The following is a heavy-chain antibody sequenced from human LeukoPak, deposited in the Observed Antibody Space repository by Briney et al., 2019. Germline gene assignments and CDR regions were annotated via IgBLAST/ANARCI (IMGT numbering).Heavy chain of an antibody. V-gene: IGHV1-3*01. Sequence: ASVKVSCKASGGTFSSYAISWVRQAPGRRLEWMGWINAGNGNTKYSQKFQGRVTITRDTSASTAYMELSSLRSEDTAVYYCAARTTAFDYWGQGTLVTVSS. CDR3: AARTTAFDY. CDR2: INAGNGNT. D-gene: IGHD1-1*01. CDR1: GGTFSSYA. J-gene: IGHJ4*02.